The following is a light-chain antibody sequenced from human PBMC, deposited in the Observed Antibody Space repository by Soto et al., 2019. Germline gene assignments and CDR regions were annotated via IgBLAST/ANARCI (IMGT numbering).Light chain of an antibody. J-gene: IGKJ1*01. CDR3: QEYSSWWT. CDR2: ATS. Sequence: EIVMTQSPATLSVSPGERATLSCRASQSVGSNLAWYQQRPGQAPRLLIYATSTRATGVPVRCSGSGSGTEFTLTISSLQSEDLAVYYCQEYSSWWTFGQGTKVEIK. CDR1: QSVGSN. V-gene: IGKV3-15*01.